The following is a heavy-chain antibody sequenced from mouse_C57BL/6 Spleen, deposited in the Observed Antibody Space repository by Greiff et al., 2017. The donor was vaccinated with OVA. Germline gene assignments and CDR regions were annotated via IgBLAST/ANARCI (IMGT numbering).Heavy chain of an antibody. CDR3: ARCYDYDGGYYYAMDY. J-gene: IGHJ4*01. Sequence: QVQLQQSGPELVKPGASVKISCKASGYSFTSYYIHWVKQRPGQGLEWIGWIYPGSGNTKYNEKFKGKATLTADTSSSTAYMQLSSLTSEDSAVYYCARCYDYDGGYYYAMDYWGQGTSVTVSS. V-gene: IGHV1-66*01. D-gene: IGHD2-4*01. CDR2: IYPGSGNT. CDR1: GYSFTSYY.